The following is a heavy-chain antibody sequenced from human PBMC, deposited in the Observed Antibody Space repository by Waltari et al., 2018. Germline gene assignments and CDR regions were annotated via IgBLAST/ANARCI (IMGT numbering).Heavy chain of an antibody. CDR3: ARDALPRYCSSTSCWYYYYGMDV. V-gene: IGHV3-30-3*01. J-gene: IGHJ6*02. CDR2: IPYDGSNK. CDR1: GFTFSSYA. Sequence: QVQLVESGGGVVQPGRSLRLSCAASGFTFSSYAMHWVCQAPGTGPEWVAVIPYDGSNKYYADSVKGRFTISRGNSKNTLYLQMNSLRAEDTAVYYCARDALPRYCSSTSCWYYYYGMDVWGQGTTVTVSS. D-gene: IGHD2-2*01.